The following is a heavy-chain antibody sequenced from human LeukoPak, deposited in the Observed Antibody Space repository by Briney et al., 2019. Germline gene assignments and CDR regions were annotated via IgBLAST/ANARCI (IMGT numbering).Heavy chain of an antibody. V-gene: IGHV1-69*13. D-gene: IGHD3-10*01. CDR2: IIPIFGTA. J-gene: IGHJ3*02. Sequence: SVKVSCKASGGTFSSYAISWVRQAPGQGHEWMGGIIPIFGTANYAQKFQGRVTITADESTSTAYMELSSLRSEDTAVYYCARTREWSYYGSGHHDAFDIWGQGTMVTVSS. CDR1: GGTFSSYA. CDR3: ARTREWSYYGSGHHDAFDI.